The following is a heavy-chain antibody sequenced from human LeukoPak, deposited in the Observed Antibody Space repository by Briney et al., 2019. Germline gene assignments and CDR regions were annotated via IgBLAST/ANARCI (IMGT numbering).Heavy chain of an antibody. CDR2: IIPIFGIA. D-gene: IGHD2-21*02. CDR3: ARDEYCGGVCYFWFDP. J-gene: IGHJ5*02. V-gene: IGHV1-69*04. CDR1: GGTFSSYA. Sequence: GASVKVSCKASGGTFSSYAISWVRQAPGQGLEWMGRIIPIFGIANYAQKFQGRVTITADKSTSTAYMELSSLRSEDTAVYYCARDEYCGGVCYFWFDPWGQGTLVTVSS.